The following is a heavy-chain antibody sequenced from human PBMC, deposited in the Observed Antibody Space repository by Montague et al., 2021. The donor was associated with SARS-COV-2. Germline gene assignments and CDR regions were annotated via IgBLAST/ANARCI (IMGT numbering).Heavy chain of an antibody. Sequence: SLRLSCGASGFTFSRYAMSLFRQAPGKGLEWVSTFTGGSGGSTYYANSVKGRFTISRDSSKNTLYLQMNNLRAEDTAVYYCAKDRWGVPGPLDPFDYWGQGTLVTVSS. CDR1: GFTFSRYA. D-gene: IGHD3-10*01. V-gene: IGHV3-23*01. J-gene: IGHJ4*02. CDR3: AKDRWGVPGPLDPFDY. CDR2: FTGGSGGST.